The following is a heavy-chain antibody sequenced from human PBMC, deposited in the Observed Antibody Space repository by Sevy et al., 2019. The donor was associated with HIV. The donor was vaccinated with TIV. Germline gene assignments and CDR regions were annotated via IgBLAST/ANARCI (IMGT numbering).Heavy chain of an antibody. Sequence: GGSLRLSCAASGFTFSDYYMNWVRQAPGKGLEWVSSISSRSSYIHYADSVRGRFTISRDNAKNSLYLQMNSLRAEDTAVYYCARDRGVGTSSYGMDVWGQGTTVTVSS. D-gene: IGHD1-26*01. CDR2: ISSRSSYI. CDR1: GFTFSDYY. J-gene: IGHJ6*02. CDR3: ARDRGVGTSSYGMDV. V-gene: IGHV3-21*01.